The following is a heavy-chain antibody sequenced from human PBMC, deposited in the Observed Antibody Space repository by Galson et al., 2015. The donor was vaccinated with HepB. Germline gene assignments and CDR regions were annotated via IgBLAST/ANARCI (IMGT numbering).Heavy chain of an antibody. CDR3: AKDIAPRTIFGVVIAPPFDY. CDR1: GFTFDDYA. D-gene: IGHD3-3*01. CDR2: ISWNSGSI. V-gene: IGHV3-9*01. Sequence: SLRLSCAASGFTFDDYAMHWVRQAPGKGLEWVSGISWNSGSIGYADSVKGRFTISRDNAKNSLYLQMNSLRAEDTALYYCAKDIAPRTIFGVVIAPPFDYWGQGTLVTVSS. J-gene: IGHJ4*02.